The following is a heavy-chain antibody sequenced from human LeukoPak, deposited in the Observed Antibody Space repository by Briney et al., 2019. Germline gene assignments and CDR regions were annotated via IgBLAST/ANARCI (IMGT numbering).Heavy chain of an antibody. CDR2: FDPEDGET. CDR1: GYTLTELS. CDR3: ATRYSGSYGFDY. Sequence: ASVTVSCKVSGYTLTELSMHWVRQAPGKGREWMGGFDPEDGETIYAQKFQGRVTMTEDTSTDTAYMELSSLRSEDTAVYYCATRYSGSYGFDYWGQGTLVTVSS. D-gene: IGHD1-26*01. V-gene: IGHV1-24*01. J-gene: IGHJ4*02.